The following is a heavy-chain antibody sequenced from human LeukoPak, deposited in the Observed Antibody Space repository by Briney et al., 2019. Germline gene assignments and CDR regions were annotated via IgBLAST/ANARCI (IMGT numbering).Heavy chain of an antibody. CDR1: GFTFDDYA. D-gene: IGHD6-6*01. V-gene: IGHV3-9*01. Sequence: GGSLRLSCAASGFTFDDYAMHWVRQAPGKGLEWFSGISWNSGSIGYADSVKGRFTISRDNAKNSLYLQMNSLRAEDTALYYCAKGLEYSSSGGFDYWGQGTLVTVSS. CDR3: AKGLEYSSSGGFDY. CDR2: ISWNSGSI. J-gene: IGHJ4*02.